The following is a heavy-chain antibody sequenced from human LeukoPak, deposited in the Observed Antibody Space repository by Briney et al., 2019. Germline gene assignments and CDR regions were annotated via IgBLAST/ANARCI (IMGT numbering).Heavy chain of an antibody. J-gene: IGHJ1*01. CDR2: ISGDGGST. Sequence: PGGSLRLSCAASGFTFDDYAMHGVRQAPGKGLEWVSLISGDGGSTYYADSVKGRFTISRDNSKNSLYLQMNSLRTEDTALYCCAKDFYGSGSYTLWGQGTLVTVSS. D-gene: IGHD3-10*01. CDR3: AKDFYGSGSYTL. CDR1: GFTFDDYA. V-gene: IGHV3-43*02.